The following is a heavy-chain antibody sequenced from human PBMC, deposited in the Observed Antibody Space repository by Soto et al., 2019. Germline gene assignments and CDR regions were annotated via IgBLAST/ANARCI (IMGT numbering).Heavy chain of an antibody. CDR3: ARDIPGQWLRYYGMDV. Sequence: GGSLRLSCAASGFTFSSYAMHWVRQAPGKGLEWVAVISYDGSNKYYADSVKGRFTISRDNSKNTLYLQMNSLRAEDTAVYYCARDIPGQWLRYYGMDVWGQGTTVTVSS. D-gene: IGHD6-19*01. J-gene: IGHJ6*02. V-gene: IGHV3-30-3*01. CDR1: GFTFSSYA. CDR2: ISYDGSNK.